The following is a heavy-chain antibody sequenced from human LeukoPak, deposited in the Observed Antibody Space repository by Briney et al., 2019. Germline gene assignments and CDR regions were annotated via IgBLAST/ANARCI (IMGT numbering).Heavy chain of an antibody. J-gene: IGHJ5*02. CDR3: ANYRSLGSSSSPWFDP. CDR1: GFTFSSYE. CDR2: ISRSGSTK. Sequence: PGGSLRLSCAASGFTFSSYEMNWVRQAPGKGLEWVSYISRSGSTKNYADSVKGRFTVSRDNAKNSLFLQMNSLRAEDTAVYDWANYRSLGSSSSPWFDPWGQGTLVTVSS. D-gene: IGHD6-6*01. V-gene: IGHV3-48*03.